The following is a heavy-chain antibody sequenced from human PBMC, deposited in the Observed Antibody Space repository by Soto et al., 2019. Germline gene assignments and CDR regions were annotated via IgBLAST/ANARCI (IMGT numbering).Heavy chain of an antibody. CDR3: ARDGRGYSYVMGY. J-gene: IGHJ4*02. V-gene: IGHV3-30-3*01. CDR2: ISYDGSNK. D-gene: IGHD5-18*01. Sequence: GGSLRLSCAASGFTFSSYAMHWVRQAPGKGLEWVAVISYDGSNKYYADSVKGRFTISRDNSKNTLYLQMNSLRAEDTAVYYCARDGRGYSYVMGYWGQGT. CDR1: GFTFSSYA.